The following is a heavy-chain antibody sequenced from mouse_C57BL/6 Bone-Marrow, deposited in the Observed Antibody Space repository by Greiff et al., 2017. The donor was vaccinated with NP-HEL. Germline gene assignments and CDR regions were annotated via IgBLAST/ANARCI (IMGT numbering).Heavy chain of an antibody. CDR3: AITTVVAPFDY. D-gene: IGHD1-1*01. CDR2: IYPGDGDT. V-gene: IGHV1-82*01. CDR1: GYAFSSSW. Sequence: VQLQQSGPELVKPGASVKISCKASGYAFSSSWMNWVKQRPGKGLEWIGRIYPGDGDTNYNGKFKGKATLTADKSSSTAYMQLSSLTSEDSAVCFCAITTVVAPFDYWGQGTTLTVSS. J-gene: IGHJ2*01.